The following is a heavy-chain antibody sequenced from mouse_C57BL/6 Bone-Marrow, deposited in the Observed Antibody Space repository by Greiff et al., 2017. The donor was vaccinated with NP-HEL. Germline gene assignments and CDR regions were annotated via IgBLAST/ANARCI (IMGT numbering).Heavy chain of an antibody. CDR2: IYPRSGNT. CDR3: ARSQLAWFAY. V-gene: IGHV1-81*01. CDR1: GYTFTSYG. D-gene: IGHD3-1*01. J-gene: IGHJ3*01. Sequence: SGAELARPGASVKLSCKASGYTFTSYGISWVKQRTGQGLEWIGEIYPRSGNTYYNEKFKGKATLTADKSSSTAYMELRSLTSEYSAVYFCARSQLAWFAYWGQGTLVTVSA.